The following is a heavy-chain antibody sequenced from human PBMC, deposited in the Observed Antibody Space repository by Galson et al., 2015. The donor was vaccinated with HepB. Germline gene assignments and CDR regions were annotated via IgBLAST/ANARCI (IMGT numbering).Heavy chain of an antibody. CDR1: GYTFRSYW. D-gene: IGHD5-18*01. CDR2: IDPSDSST. V-gene: IGHV5-10-1*01. Sequence: QSGAEVKKPGESLRISCTGSGYTFRSYWISWVRQMPGKGLEWMGRIDPSDSSTKYNPSFQGHVTVSADSSTSTAFLQWSSLKASDTAMYYCAIHSGYSYDFDYWGQGTLVTVSS. J-gene: IGHJ4*02. CDR3: AIHSGYSYDFDY.